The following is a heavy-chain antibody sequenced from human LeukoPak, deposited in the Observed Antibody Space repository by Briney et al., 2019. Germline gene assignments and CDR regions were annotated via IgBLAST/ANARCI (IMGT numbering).Heavy chain of an antibody. Sequence: GASVKVSCKASGYTFTGYYMHWVRQAPGQGLEWMGWINPNSGGTNYAQKFQGRVTMTRDTSISTAYMELSRLRSDDTAVYYCARSNWNLEFGEDYWGQGTLVTVSS. J-gene: IGHJ4*02. V-gene: IGHV1-2*02. CDR3: ARSNWNLEFGEDY. CDR2: INPNSGGT. D-gene: IGHD1-20*01. CDR1: GYTFTGYY.